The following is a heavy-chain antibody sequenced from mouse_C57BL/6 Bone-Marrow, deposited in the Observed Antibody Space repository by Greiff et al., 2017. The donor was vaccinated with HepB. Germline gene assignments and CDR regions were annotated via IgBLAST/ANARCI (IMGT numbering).Heavy chain of an antibody. CDR2: IRNKANNHAT. D-gene: IGHD1-1*01. Sequence: EVKLEESGGGLVQPGGSMKLSCAASGFTFSDAWMDWVRQSPEKGLEWVAEIRNKANNHATYYAESVKGRFTISRDDSKRSVYLQMNSLRAEDTGIYYCTREGLYYYDSSYGAMDYWGQGPSVTVSS. CDR3: TREGLYYYDSSYGAMDY. CDR1: GFTFSDAW. V-gene: IGHV6-6*01. J-gene: IGHJ4*01.